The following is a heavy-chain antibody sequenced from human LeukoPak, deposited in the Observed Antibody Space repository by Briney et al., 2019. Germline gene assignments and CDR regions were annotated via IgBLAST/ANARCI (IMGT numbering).Heavy chain of an antibody. J-gene: IGHJ4*02. D-gene: IGHD4-23*01. Sequence: GGSLRLSCAASGFTFSSYAMSWVRQAPGKGLEWVSYISSSSSTIYYADSVKGRFTISRDNAKNSLYLQMNSLRAEDTAVYYCARNLQTTVVTPDIVDYWGQGTLVTASS. CDR2: ISSSSSTI. CDR1: GFTFSSYA. CDR3: ARNLQTTVVTPDIVDY. V-gene: IGHV3-48*04.